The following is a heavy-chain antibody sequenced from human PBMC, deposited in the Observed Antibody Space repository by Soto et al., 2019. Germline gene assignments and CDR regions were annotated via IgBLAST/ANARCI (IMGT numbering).Heavy chain of an antibody. CDR1: GFTVSSNY. CDR2: IYSGGST. CDR3: ARNYDSTAGGAFDI. V-gene: IGHV3-53*01. D-gene: IGHD3-22*01. Sequence: PGGSLRLSCAASGFTVSSNYMGWVRQAPGKGLEWVSVIYSGGSTYYADSVKGRFTISRDNSKNTLYLQMNSLRAEDTAVYYCARNYDSTAGGAFDIWGQGTMVTVSS. J-gene: IGHJ3*02.